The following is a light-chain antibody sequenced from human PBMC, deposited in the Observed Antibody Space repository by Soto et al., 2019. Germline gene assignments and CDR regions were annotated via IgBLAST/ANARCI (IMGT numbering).Light chain of an antibody. CDR2: DDT. Sequence: QSALTQPASVSGSPGQSITISCTGTVGLVSWYQQHPGKVPKLIIYDDTKRPSGVSSRFSGSKSGNTASLTISGLQTEDEADYYCCLYTSSTTLVFGGGTKLTVL. CDR1: VGL. CDR3: CLYTSSTTLV. V-gene: IGLV2-14*02. J-gene: IGLJ2*01.